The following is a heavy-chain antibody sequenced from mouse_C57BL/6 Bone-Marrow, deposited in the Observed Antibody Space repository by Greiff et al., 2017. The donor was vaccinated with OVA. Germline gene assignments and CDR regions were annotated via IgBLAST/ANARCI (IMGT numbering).Heavy chain of an antibody. Sequence: QVQLKQPGAELVRPGTSVKLSCKASGYTFTSYWMHWVKQRPGQGLEWIGVIDPSDSYTNYNQKFKGKATLTVDTSSSTAYMQLSSLTSEDSAVYCGARPYYYGSSFDYWGQGTTLTVSS. D-gene: IGHD1-1*01. CDR1: GYTFTSYW. J-gene: IGHJ2*01. CDR2: IDPSDSYT. CDR3: ARPYYYGSSFDY. V-gene: IGHV1-59*01.